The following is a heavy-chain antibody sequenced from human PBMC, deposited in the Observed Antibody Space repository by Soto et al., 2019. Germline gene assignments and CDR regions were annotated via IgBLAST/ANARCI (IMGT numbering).Heavy chain of an antibody. CDR1: GFTFSSYA. D-gene: IGHD3-9*01. Sequence: EVQLLESGGGLVQPGGSLRLSCLASGFTFSSYAMTWVRQAPGKGLEWVSGIDGGGGRTYYTDSVKGRFTISRDNSKNTLYLQMNSLGPEDTALYYCARGTGYNYCDSWGQGALVTVSS. J-gene: IGHJ4*02. CDR2: IDGGGGRT. V-gene: IGHV3-23*01. CDR3: ARGTGYNYCDS.